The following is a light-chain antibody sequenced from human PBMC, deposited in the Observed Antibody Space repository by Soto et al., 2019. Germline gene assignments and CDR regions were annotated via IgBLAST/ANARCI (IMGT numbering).Light chain of an antibody. Sequence: AIQLTQSPSSLSAFVGDRVTITCRASQGIRSDLGWYQQKPGKAPKLLIYDVSTLQSGVPSRFSGSGSGTDFTLTISSLQPEDFATYFCQQYNRNTWSFGPGTKVDI. V-gene: IGKV1-6*01. CDR3: QQYNRNTWS. CDR2: DVS. J-gene: IGKJ1*01. CDR1: QGIRSD.